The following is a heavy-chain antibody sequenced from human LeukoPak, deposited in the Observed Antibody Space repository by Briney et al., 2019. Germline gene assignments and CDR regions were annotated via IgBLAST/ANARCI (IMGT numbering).Heavy chain of an antibody. D-gene: IGHD6-13*01. Sequence: PSETLSLTCTVSGGSISTSNYYWGWIRQPPGKGLEWIGYIYYSGSTNYNPSLKSRVTISVDTSKNQFSLKLSSVTAADTAVYYCARSALAAAAVDYYYYMDVWGKGTTVTISS. J-gene: IGHJ6*03. V-gene: IGHV4-61*05. CDR3: ARSALAAAAVDYYYYMDV. CDR1: GGSISTSNYY. CDR2: IYYSGST.